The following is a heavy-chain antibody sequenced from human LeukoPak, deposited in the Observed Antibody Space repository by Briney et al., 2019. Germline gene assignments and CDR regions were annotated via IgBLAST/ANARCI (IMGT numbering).Heavy chain of an antibody. Sequence: ASVKVSCKASGYTFTSYYMHWVRQAPGQGLEWMGIINPSGGSTSYAQKFQGRVTMTRDMSTSTVYMELSSLRSEDTAVYYCAILSYSYTSDWGRAFDIWGQGTMVTVSS. CDR1: GYTFTSYY. CDR3: AILSYSYTSDWGRAFDI. CDR2: INPSGGST. V-gene: IGHV1-46*01. J-gene: IGHJ3*02. D-gene: IGHD5-18*01.